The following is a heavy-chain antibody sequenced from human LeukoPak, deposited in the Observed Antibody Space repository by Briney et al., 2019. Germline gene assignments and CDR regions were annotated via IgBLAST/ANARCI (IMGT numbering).Heavy chain of an antibody. V-gene: IGHV1-69*04. Sequence: ASVKVSCKASGYTFTGYYMHWVRQAPGQGLEWMGRIIPIFGIANYAQKFQGRVTITADKSTSTAYMELSSLRSEDTAVYYCARDSLEYGDQNPNYYYYGMDVWGQGTTVTVS. CDR2: IIPIFGIA. CDR1: GYTFTGYY. D-gene: IGHD4-17*01. CDR3: ARDSLEYGDQNPNYYYYGMDV. J-gene: IGHJ6*02.